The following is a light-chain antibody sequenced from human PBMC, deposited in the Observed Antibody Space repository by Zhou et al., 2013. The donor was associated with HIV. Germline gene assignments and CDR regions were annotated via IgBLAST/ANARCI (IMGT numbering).Light chain of an antibody. J-gene: IGKJ4*01. CDR2: GAS. V-gene: IGKV3-15*01. Sequence: EIVMTQSPATLSVSPGERATLSCRASQSVSSNLAWYQQKPGQAPRLLIYGASTRATGIPARFSGSGSGTEFTLTISSLQSEDFAVYYCQQRSNWPPGLTFGGRDQGEDQT. CDR1: QSVSSN. CDR3: QQRSNWPPGLT.